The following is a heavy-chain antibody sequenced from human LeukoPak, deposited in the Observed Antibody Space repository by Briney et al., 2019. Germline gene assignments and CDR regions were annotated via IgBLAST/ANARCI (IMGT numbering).Heavy chain of an antibody. V-gene: IGHV4-39*07. CDR2: IYYSGST. CDR1: GGSISSSSYY. J-gene: IGHJ2*01. Sequence: SETLSLTCTVSGGSISSSSYYWGWIRQPPGKGLESIGSIYYSGSTYYNPSLKSRVTISVDTSKNQFSLKLSSVTAADTAVYYCARGSAKNYDYVSNWYFDLWGRGTLVTVSS. D-gene: IGHD3-16*01. CDR3: ARGSAKNYDYVSNWYFDL.